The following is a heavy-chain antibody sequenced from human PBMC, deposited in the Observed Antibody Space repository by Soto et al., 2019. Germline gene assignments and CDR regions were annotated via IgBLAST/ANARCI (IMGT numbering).Heavy chain of an antibody. CDR2: LNPNTGNS. V-gene: IGHV1-8*01. CDR3: ARRAETNGWNGFGADKYYFDF. CDR1: GYTFTSYD. D-gene: IGHD1-1*01. J-gene: IGHJ4*02. Sequence: VASVKVSCKASGYTFTSYDIYWVRQATGQGLEWMGWLNPNTGNSGYAQKFQGRITVTSDTSINTVHMELSSLRSEDTAVYYCARRAETNGWNGFGADKYYFDFWGQGTLVTVS.